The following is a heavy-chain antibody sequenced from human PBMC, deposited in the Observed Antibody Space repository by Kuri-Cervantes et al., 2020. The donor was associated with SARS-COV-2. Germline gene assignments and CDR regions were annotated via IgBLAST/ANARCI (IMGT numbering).Heavy chain of an antibody. J-gene: IGHJ4*02. CDR2: ISYDGSNK. Sequence: YWASSAFIFSSYAMHWVRQAPGKGLEWVAVISYDGSNKYYADSVKGRFTISRDNSKNTLYLQMNSLRAEDTAVYYCARAYYYDSSRYYHDILDLRGQGPLVTVSS. D-gene: IGHD3-22*01. V-gene: IGHV3-30-3*01. CDR3: ARAYYYDSSRYYHDILDL. CDR1: AFIFSSYA.